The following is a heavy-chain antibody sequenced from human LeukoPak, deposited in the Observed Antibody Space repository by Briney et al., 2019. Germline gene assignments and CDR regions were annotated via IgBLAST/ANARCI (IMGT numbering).Heavy chain of an antibody. Sequence: PGESLRLSCAASGFTFSGSAMHWVRQASGKGLEWVGRIRSKANSYATAYAASVKGRFTIPRDDSKNTAYLQMNSLKTEDTAVYYCTVVIAVAGTWGQGTLVTVSS. CDR1: GFTFSGSA. D-gene: IGHD6-19*01. J-gene: IGHJ5*02. CDR2: IRSKANSYAT. CDR3: TVVIAVAGT. V-gene: IGHV3-73*01.